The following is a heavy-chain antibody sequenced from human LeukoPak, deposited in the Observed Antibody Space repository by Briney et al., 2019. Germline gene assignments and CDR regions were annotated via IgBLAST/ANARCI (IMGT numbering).Heavy chain of an antibody. CDR3: ARGYGNYDFWSGYSKNFDY. CDR1: GGSFSGYY. D-gene: IGHD3-3*01. J-gene: IGHJ4*02. V-gene: IGHV4-34*01. CDR2: INHSGST. Sequence: LETLSLTCAVYGGSFSGYYWSWIRQPPGKGLEWIGEINHSGSTNYNPSLKSRVTISVDTSKNQFSLKLSSVTAADTAVYYCARGYGNYDFWSGYSKNFDYWGQGTLVTVSS.